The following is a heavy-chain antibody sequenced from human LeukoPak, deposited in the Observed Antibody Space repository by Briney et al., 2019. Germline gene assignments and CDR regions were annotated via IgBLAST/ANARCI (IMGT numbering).Heavy chain of an antibody. V-gene: IGHV3-30*02. D-gene: IGHD3-16*02. CDR2: IRYDGSNK. CDR3: AKQQGYRFDY. J-gene: IGHJ4*02. CDR1: GFTFSSYG. Sequence: GGSLRLSCAASGFTFSSYGMHWVRQAPGKGLEWVAFIRYDGSNKYYADSVKGRFTISRDNSKDTLYLQMNSLRAEDTAVYYCAKQQGYRFDYWGQGTLVTVSS.